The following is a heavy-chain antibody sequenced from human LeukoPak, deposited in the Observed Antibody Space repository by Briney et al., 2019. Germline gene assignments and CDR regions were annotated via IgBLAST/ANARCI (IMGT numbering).Heavy chain of an antibody. CDR3: AKDRKLGPADYYFDY. D-gene: IGHD7-27*01. CDR2: ISNDGSDK. J-gene: IGHJ4*02. CDR1: GFTFSRYG. Sequence: GMSLRLSCAASGFTFSRYGMHWVRQAPGKGLEWVAVISNDGSDKKYADSVKGRFTISRDNSKNTLYPQMNSLRAEDTAVYYCAKDRKLGPADYYFDYWGQGTLVTVSS. V-gene: IGHV3-30*18.